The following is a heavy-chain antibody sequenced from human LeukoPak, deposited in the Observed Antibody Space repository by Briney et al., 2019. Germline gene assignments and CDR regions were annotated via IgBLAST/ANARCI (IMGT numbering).Heavy chain of an antibody. J-gene: IGHJ3*02. D-gene: IGHD6-6*01. V-gene: IGHV1-69*05. Sequence: SVKVSCKASGGTFSSYAISWVRQAPGQGLEWMGRIIPIFGTANCAQKFQGRVTITTDESTSTAYMELSSLRSEDTAVYYCARDSLKQLGSFDAFDIWGQGTMVTVSS. CDR2: IIPIFGTA. CDR3: ARDSLKQLGSFDAFDI. CDR1: GGTFSSYA.